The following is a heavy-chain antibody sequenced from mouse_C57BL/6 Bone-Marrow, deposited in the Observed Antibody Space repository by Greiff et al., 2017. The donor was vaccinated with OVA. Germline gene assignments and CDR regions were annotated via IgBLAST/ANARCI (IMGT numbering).Heavy chain of an antibody. D-gene: IGHD1-1*01. CDR3: ARDSPNYYVSSPFAY. CDR1: GYTFTSYW. J-gene: IGHJ3*01. Sequence: QVQLQQPGAELVKPGASVKLSCKASGYTFTSYWMPWVKQRPGQGLEWIGELDPSDSYTNYNQKFKGTATLTVDTSSSTAYMQLSSLTSEDSAVYYCARDSPNYYVSSPFAYWCQGTLVTVSA. CDR2: LDPSDSYT. V-gene: IGHV1-50*01.